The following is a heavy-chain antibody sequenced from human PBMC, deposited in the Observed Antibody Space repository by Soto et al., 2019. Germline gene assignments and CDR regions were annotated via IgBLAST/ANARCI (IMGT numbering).Heavy chain of an antibody. V-gene: IGHV3-21*01. CDR3: ARERARYYYDSSGYQGPADY. D-gene: IGHD3-22*01. J-gene: IGHJ4*01. CDR2: ISSSSSYI. Sequence: GGSLRLSCAASGFTFSSYSMNWVRQAPGKGLEWVSSISSSSSYIYYADSVKGRFTISRDNAKNSLYLQMNSLRAEDTAVYYCARERARYYYDSSGYQGPADYWGQGTLVTVSS. CDR1: GFTFSSYS.